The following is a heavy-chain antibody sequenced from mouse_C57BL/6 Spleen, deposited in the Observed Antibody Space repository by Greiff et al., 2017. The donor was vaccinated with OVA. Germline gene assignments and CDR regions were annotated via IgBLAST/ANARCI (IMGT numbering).Heavy chain of an antibody. J-gene: IGHJ2*01. CDR3: ESHCSDYEGYFDY. CDR1: GYTFTDYY. D-gene: IGHD2-5*01. CDR2: INPNNGGT. V-gene: IGHV1-26*01. Sequence: VQLQQSGPELVKPGASVKISCKASGYTFTDYYMNWVKQSHGKSLEWIGDINPNNGGTSYNQTFKGKATFTVDKSSSTAYMELRSLKSEDSAVYYYESHCSDYEGYFDYWGQGTTLTVSS.